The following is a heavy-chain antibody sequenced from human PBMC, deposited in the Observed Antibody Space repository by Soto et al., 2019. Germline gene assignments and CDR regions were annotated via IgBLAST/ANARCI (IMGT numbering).Heavy chain of an antibody. D-gene: IGHD2-2*01. J-gene: IGHJ4*02. CDR2: ITDSGDDT. Sequence: EVQLLESGGGLVQPGGSLRLSCADSGFTFNNYAMGWVRQAPGKGLEWVSAITDSGDDTYYIDSVKGRFTISRDNSKSTLYLQMNSLRAEDTAIYYCAKLGSSSWSPHYYFDYWGQGTLVTVSS. CDR1: GFTFNNYA. V-gene: IGHV3-23*01. CDR3: AKLGSSSWSPHYYFDY.